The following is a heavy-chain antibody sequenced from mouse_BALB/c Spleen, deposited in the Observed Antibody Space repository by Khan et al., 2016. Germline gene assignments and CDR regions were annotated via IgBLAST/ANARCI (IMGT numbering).Heavy chain of an antibody. J-gene: IGHJ2*01. V-gene: IGHV3-2*02. CDR3: ASRFHY. CDR2: ISYSGRT. Sequence: PLESGPGLVKPSQSLSLTCTVTGYSITSDYAWNWIRQFPGNKLEWMGYISYSGRTSYNPSLKSRISITRETHKNHFFLQWNSVTNDVTATFYCASRFHYWGQGTTLTVSS. CDR1: GYSITSDYA.